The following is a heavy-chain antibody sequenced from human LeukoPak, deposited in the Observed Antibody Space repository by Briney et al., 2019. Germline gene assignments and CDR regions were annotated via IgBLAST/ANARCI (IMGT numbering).Heavy chain of an antibody. Sequence: GGSLRLSCAASGFTFSSYAMSWVRQAPGKGLEWVSVIYSGGSTYYADSVKGRFTISRDNSKNTLYLQMNSLRAEDTAVYYCARDRNEYAFDIWGLGTMVTVSS. CDR2: IYSGGST. V-gene: IGHV3-53*01. CDR1: GFTFSSYA. CDR3: ARDRNEYAFDI. J-gene: IGHJ3*02.